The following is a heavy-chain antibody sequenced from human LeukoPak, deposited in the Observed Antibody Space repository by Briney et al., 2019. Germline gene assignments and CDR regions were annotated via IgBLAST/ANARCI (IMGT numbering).Heavy chain of an antibody. CDR1: GGFMSICY. CDR2: IDYSGST. CDR3: ARGASYYYYYMDV. J-gene: IGHJ6*03. V-gene: IGHV4-59*13. Sequence: AEPLSLPCTVSGGFMSICYGIWMRQPPGRGGVGGGYIDYSGSTDYNPSLKSRVTISVDTSNNQFSLKLSSVTAADTAVYYCARGASYYYYYMDVWGNGTTVTVSS.